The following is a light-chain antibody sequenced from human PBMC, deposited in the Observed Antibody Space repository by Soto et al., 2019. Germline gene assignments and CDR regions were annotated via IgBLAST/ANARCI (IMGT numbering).Light chain of an antibody. V-gene: IGLV1-44*01. J-gene: IGLJ3*02. CDR3: AAWDDSMNACM. CDR2: SNG. CDR1: RSNIGSNT. Sequence: QSVVTQPPSASGTPGQRVIISCSGSRSNIGSNTVIWYQQLPRTAPKLLIYSNGKRPSGVPDRFSGSKSGTSASLAISGLQSEDEADYYCAAWDDSMNACMFGGGTKLTVL.